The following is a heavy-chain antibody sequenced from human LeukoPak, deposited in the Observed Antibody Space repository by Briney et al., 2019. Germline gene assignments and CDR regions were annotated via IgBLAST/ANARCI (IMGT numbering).Heavy chain of an antibody. CDR1: GGTFSSYA. CDR3: AKVMITFGGVIGSIDY. D-gene: IGHD3-16*02. V-gene: IGHV3-23*01. Sequence: SCKASGGTFSSYAMSWVRQAPGKGLEWVSAISGSGGSTYYADSVKGRFTISRDNSKNTLYLQMNSLRAEDTAVYYCAKVMITFGGVIGSIDYWGQGTLVTVSS. CDR2: ISGSGGST. J-gene: IGHJ4*02.